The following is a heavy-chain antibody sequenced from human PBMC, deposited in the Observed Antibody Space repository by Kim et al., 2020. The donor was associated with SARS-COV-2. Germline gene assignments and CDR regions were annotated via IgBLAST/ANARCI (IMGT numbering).Heavy chain of an antibody. CDR1: GFTFSSYW. CDR2: IKQDGSEK. Sequence: GGSLRLSCAASGFTFSSYWMSWVRQAPGKGLEWVANIKQDGSEKYYVDSVKGRFTISRDNAKNSLYLQMNGLRAEDTAVYYCARGRGLRISLAAHYYGVDVWGQGTTVTVSS. CDR3: ARGRGLRISLAAHYYGVDV. D-gene: IGHD4-17*01. V-gene: IGHV3-7*01. J-gene: IGHJ6*02.